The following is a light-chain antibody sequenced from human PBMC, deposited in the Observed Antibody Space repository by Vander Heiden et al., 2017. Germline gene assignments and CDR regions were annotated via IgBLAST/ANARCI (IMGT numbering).Light chain of an antibody. J-gene: IGLJ2*01. CDR1: SNAIRSYNL. V-gene: IGLV2-23*02. CDR3: CSYAGSKTVV. CDR2: EVT. Sequence: QSTLTPPASVSGVPGQSITISCTGTSNAIRSYNLVSWYQQHPGEAPKLIIYEVTKRPLGVSSRFSGSKSGNTASLTISGLQAEDEAHYHCCSYAGSKTVVFGGGTSLTVL.